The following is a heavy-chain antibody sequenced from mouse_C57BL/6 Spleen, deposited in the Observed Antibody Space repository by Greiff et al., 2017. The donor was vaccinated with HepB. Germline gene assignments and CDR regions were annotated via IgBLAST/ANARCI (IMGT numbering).Heavy chain of an antibody. CDR2: IDPSDSYT. J-gene: IGHJ3*01. V-gene: IGHV1-50*01. CDR1: GYTFTSYW. CDR3: ARRTYYDYPWFAD. Sequence: QVQLQQPGAELVKPGASVKLSCKASGYTFTSYWMQWVKQRPGQGLEWIGEIDPSDSYTNYNQKFKGKATLTVDTSSSTAYMQLSSLTSEDSAVYYCARRTYYDYPWFADWGQGTLVTVSA. D-gene: IGHD2-4*01.